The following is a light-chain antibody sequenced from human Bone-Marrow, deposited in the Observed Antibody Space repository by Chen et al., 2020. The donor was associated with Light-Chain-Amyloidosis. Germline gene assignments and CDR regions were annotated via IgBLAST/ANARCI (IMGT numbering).Light chain of an antibody. CDR3: LQDFTYPRT. J-gene: IGKJ1*01. Sequence: AIQMTQSPTSLSAYVGDRVTITCRASQDISDDLGWYQQKPGKAPKLLIYAASSLQSGVPSRFSGSGSGTDFTLTISSLQPEDFATYYCLQDFTYPRTFGQGIKVEIK. CDR2: AAS. V-gene: IGKV1-6*01. CDR1: QDISDD.